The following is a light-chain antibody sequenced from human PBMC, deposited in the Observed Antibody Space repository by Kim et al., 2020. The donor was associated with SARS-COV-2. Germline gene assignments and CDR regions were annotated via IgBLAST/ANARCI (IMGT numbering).Light chain of an antibody. Sequence: SYELTQPPSVSVSPGQTASITCSGDKLGDKYACWYQQKPGQSPVLVIYQDSKRPSGIPERFSGSNSGNTATLTISGTQAMDEADYYCQASDSSLWVFGGGTQLTVL. J-gene: IGLJ3*02. V-gene: IGLV3-1*01. CDR1: KLGDKY. CDR2: QDS. CDR3: QASDSSLWV.